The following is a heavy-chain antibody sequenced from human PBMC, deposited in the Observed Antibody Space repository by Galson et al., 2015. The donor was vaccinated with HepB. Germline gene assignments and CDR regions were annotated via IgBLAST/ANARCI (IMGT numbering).Heavy chain of an antibody. CDR1: GLTFSSYW. CDR3: AREGAQSPQWYTAEIHYYYYGMDV. D-gene: IGHD5-18*01. J-gene: IGHJ6*02. V-gene: IGHV3-7*03. Sequence: SLRLSCAASGLTFSSYWMSWVRQAPGKGLEWVANIKQDGSEKYYVDSVKGRFTISRDNAKNSLYLQMNSLRAEDTAVYYCAREGAQSPQWYTAEIHYYYYGMDVWGQGTTVTVSS. CDR2: IKQDGSEK.